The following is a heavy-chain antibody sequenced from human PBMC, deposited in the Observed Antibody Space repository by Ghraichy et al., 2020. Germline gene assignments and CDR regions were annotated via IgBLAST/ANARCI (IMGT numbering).Heavy chain of an antibody. CDR1: GGSISGYY. V-gene: IGHV4-59*01. Sequence: SETLSLTCTVSGGSISGYYWNWIRQPPGKGLEWIGFISYEGNTNSNRSMNSRVTISLDTSKNQFSLRLNSVTAADTAVYYCARDQGFGNYYNTLDVWGQGTMVTVSS. J-gene: IGHJ3*01. CDR2: ISYEGNT. CDR3: ARDQGFGNYYNTLDV. D-gene: IGHD4-11*01.